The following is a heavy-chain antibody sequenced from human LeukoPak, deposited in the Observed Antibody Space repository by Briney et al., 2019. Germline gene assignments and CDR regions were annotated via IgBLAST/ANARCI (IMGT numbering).Heavy chain of an antibody. CDR2: INPDGGGT. CDR1: GYTFTSYY. J-gene: IGHJ4*02. D-gene: IGHD2-21*01. Sequence: ASVKVSCKASGYTFTSYYVHWVRQAPGQGLEWMGIINPDGGGTTFAQKFQGRVAMTRDTSTSTFYMELSSLRSEDTAVYYCARETVVVVDANYFDYWGQGTLVTVSS. CDR3: ARETVVVVDANYFDY. V-gene: IGHV1-46*01.